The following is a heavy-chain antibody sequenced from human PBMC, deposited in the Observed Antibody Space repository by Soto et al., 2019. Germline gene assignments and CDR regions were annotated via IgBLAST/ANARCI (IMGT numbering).Heavy chain of an antibody. J-gene: IGHJ4*02. Sequence: SQTLSLTCAISGDSVSSNRAAWNWIRQSPSRGLEWLGRTYYRSKWYNDYAVSVKSRITINPDTSKNQFSLQLNSVTPEATAVYYCARAWGFSSGWYGSFYYWGQGTLVTVSS. D-gene: IGHD6-19*01. CDR2: TYYRSKWYN. CDR1: GDSVSSNRAA. V-gene: IGHV6-1*01. CDR3: ARAWGFSSGWYGSFYY.